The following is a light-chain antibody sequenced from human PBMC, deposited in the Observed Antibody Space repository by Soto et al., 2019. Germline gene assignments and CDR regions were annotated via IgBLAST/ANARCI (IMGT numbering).Light chain of an antibody. CDR3: CSFGGSATLVV. CDR1: SSDVGSYNL. V-gene: IGLV2-23*03. CDR2: EGT. J-gene: IGLJ2*01. Sequence: QSALTQPASVSGSPGQSITISCTGTSSDVGSYNLVSWYQQHPGKAPKLMIYEGTKRPSGVSNRFSGSKSGNTASLTISGLQAEDEGDYYCCSFGGSATLVVFGGGTKVTVL.